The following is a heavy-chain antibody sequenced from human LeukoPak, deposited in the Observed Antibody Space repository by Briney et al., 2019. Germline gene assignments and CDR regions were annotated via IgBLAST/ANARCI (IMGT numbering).Heavy chain of an antibody. CDR2: ITTGGRT. CDR1: GFIFSTYA. CDR3: AKRPTREWTGCYYFSDY. J-gene: IGHJ4*02. Sequence: GGSLRLSCAASGFIFSTYAMSWVRQAPGKGLEWVSSITTGGRTYYADSVEGRFTISRDNSKNTLYLQVNSLRAEDTAVYYCAKRPTREWTGCYYFSDYWGQGTLVTVSS. D-gene: IGHD3/OR15-3a*01. V-gene: IGHV3-23*01.